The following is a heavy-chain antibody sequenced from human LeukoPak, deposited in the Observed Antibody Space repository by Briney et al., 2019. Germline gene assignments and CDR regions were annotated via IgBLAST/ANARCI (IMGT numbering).Heavy chain of an antibody. V-gene: IGHV1-8*01. J-gene: IGHJ6*03. CDR2: MNPNSGNT. Sequence: ASVKVSCKASGYTFTSYDINWVRQATGQGLEWMGWMNPNSGNTGYAQKFQGRVTMTRNTSISTAYMELSSLRSEDTAVYYCARKAGYDILTGHPYYYYYMDVWGKGTTVTVSS. CDR3: ARKAGYDILTGHPYYYYYMDV. CDR1: GYTFTSYD. D-gene: IGHD3-9*01.